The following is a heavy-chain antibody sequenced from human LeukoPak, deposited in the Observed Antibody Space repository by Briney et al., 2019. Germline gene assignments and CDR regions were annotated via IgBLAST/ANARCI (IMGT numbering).Heavy chain of an antibody. CDR3: ARDDNEVVITNYYFDY. Sequence: GASVKVSCKASGYTFTSYGISWVRQAPGQGLEWMGWISAYNGNTNYAQKLQGRVAMTTDTSTSTAYMELRSLRSDDTAVYYCARDDNEVVITNYYFDYWGQGTLVTVSS. D-gene: IGHD3-22*01. J-gene: IGHJ4*02. V-gene: IGHV1-18*01. CDR2: ISAYNGNT. CDR1: GYTFTSYG.